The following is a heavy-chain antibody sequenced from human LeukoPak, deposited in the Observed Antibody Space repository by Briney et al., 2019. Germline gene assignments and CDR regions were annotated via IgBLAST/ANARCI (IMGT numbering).Heavy chain of an antibody. J-gene: IGHJ5*02. CDR3: ARDHPENWFDP. V-gene: IGHV4-4*07. Sequence: PSETLSLTCTVSGGSVSSHYWSWIRQPAGKGLEWIGRIYTSGSTNYNPSLKSRVTMSVDTSKNQFSLKLSSVTAADTAVYYCARDHPENWFDPWGQGTLVTVSS. D-gene: IGHD1-14*01. CDR1: GGSVSSHY. CDR2: IYTSGST.